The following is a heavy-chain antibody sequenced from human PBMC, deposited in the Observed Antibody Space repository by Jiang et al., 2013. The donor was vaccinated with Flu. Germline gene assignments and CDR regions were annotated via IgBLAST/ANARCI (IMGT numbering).Heavy chain of an antibody. V-gene: IGHV1-18*01. D-gene: IGHD4-17*01. CDR2: ISTYNGDT. CDR3: ARDRGYTVTTGY. Sequence: KASGYTFTSYGISWVRQAPGQGLEWMGWISTYNGDTNYAQNIQGRVTMTTDTSTTTAYMELRSLRSDDTAVHYCARDRGYTVTTGYWGQGTLVTVSS. J-gene: IGHJ4*02. CDR1: GYTFTSYG.